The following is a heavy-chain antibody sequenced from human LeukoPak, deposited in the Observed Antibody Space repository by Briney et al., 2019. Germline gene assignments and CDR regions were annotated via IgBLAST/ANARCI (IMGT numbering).Heavy chain of an antibody. V-gene: IGHV3-53*01. CDR2: IYSGGST. J-gene: IGHJ4*02. D-gene: IGHD5-18*01. CDR1: GFTVSSNY. CDR3: ARVTQLWLPFDY. Sequence: GGSLRLSCAASGFTVSSNYMSWVRQAPGKGLEWVSVIYSGGSTYYADSVKGQFTISRDNSKNTLYLQMNSLRAEDTAVYYCARVTQLWLPFDYWGQGTLVTVSS.